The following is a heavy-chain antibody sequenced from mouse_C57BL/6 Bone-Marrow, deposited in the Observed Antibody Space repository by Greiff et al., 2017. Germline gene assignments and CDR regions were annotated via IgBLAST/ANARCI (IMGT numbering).Heavy chain of an antibody. CDR3: ARGRGAYFDY. CDR1: GYTFTSYW. CDR2: IHPNSGSI. V-gene: IGHV1-64*01. Sequence: VQLQQPGAELVKPGASVKLSCKASGYTFTSYWMHWVKQRPGQGLEWIGMIHPNSGSINYNEKFKSKVTMTVDNSSSTAYMQLSSLTSKDSAVYYSARGRGAYFDYWGQGTTLTVAA. J-gene: IGHJ2*01.